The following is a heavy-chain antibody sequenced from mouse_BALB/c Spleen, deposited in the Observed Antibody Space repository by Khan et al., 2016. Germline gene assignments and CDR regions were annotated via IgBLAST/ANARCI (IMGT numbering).Heavy chain of an antibody. V-gene: IGHV5-17*02. CDR2: ISSGSSTI. D-gene: IGHD1-3*01. Sequence: EVELVESGGGLVQPGGSRKLSCAASGFTFSSFGMHWVRQAPEKGLEWVAYISSGSSTIYYANTVKGRFTISRDNSKDTQFLQMTSLRSEESAMYCCARSGDLNSYAMDYWGQGTSVTVSS. J-gene: IGHJ4*01. CDR1: GFTFSSFG. CDR3: ARSGDLNSYAMDY.